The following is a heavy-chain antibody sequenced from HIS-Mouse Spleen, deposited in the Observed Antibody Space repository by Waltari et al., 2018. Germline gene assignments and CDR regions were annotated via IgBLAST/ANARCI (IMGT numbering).Heavy chain of an antibody. CDR1: GGSISSSSYY. Sequence: QLQLQESGPGLVKPSETLSLTCTVSGGSISSSSYYWGWIRQPPGKGLEWIGSIDYIGGTYYNPSLKSRVNISVDTSKNQCSLKLSSVTAADTAVYYCAREIPYSSSWYDWYFDLWGRGTLVTVSS. J-gene: IGHJ2*01. CDR2: IDYIGGT. V-gene: IGHV4-39*07. CDR3: AREIPYSSSWYDWYFDL. D-gene: IGHD6-13*01.